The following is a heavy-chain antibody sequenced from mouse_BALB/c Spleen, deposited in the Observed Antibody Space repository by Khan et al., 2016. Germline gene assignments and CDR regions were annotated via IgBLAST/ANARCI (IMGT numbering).Heavy chain of an antibody. CDR2: ILPGTDST. J-gene: IGHJ3*01. CDR1: GYTFSRYW. Sequence: VQLQESGAELMKPGASVKISCKASGYTFSRYWIEWIKERPGHGLEWIGEILPGTDSTNYNDKFKGKAAFTAESSSSTAYIQLNSLTSEDSAVYYSARGASWGQGTLVTVSA. CDR3: ARGAS. V-gene: IGHV1-9*01.